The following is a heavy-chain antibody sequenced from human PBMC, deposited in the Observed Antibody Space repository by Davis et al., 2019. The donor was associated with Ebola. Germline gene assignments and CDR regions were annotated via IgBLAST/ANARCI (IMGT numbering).Heavy chain of an antibody. D-gene: IGHD2-21*01. CDR3: EIGGIKGGFDY. CDR2: FDPEDGEA. CDR1: GYTLAELS. Sequence: AASVKVSCKVSGYTLAELSIHWVRQAPGKGLEWMGSFDPEDGEAIYAQKFQGRVTMTEDTSTDTAHMELSSLRSEDTVIYYCEIGGIKGGFDYWGRGTLVTVSS. J-gene: IGHJ4*02. V-gene: IGHV1-24*01.